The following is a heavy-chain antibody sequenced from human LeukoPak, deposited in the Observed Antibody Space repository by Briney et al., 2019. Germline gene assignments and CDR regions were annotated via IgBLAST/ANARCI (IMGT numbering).Heavy chain of an antibody. CDR3: ARENSGSYSEFDY. J-gene: IGHJ4*02. CDR1: GGSISSYY. CDR2: IYTSGST. V-gene: IGHV4-4*07. Sequence: PSETLSLTCTVSGGSISSYYWSWIRQPAGKGLEWIGRIYTSGSTNYNASLKSRVSMSVDTSENQFSLKLSSVTAADTAVFYCARENSGSYSEFDYWGQGTLVTVSS. D-gene: IGHD1-26*01.